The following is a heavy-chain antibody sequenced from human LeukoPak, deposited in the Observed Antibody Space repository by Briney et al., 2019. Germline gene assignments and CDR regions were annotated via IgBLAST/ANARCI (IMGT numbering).Heavy chain of an antibody. D-gene: IGHD3-10*01. CDR1: GYTFTSYD. Sequence: ASVKVSCKASGYTFTSYDINWVRQATGQGLEWMGWMNPNSGNTGYAQKFQGRVTMTRNTSISTAYMELSSLRSEDTAVYYCARAHQPSGRVYGSGSSGLYWYYGMDVWGQGTTVAVSS. V-gene: IGHV1-8*01. CDR3: ARAHQPSGRVYGSGSSGLYWYYGMDV. CDR2: MNPNSGNT. J-gene: IGHJ6*02.